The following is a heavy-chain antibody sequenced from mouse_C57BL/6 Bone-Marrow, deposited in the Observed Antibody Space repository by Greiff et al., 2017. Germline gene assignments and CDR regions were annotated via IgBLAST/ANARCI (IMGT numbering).Heavy chain of an antibody. CDR3: ATGSSYTWFAY. J-gene: IGHJ3*01. D-gene: IGHD1-1*01. CDR2: IDPENGDT. CDR1: GFNINDDY. V-gene: IGHV14-4*01. Sequence: VQLQESGAELVRPGASVKLSCTASGFNINDDYMHWVKQRPEQGLEWIGWIDPENGDTEYASKFQGKATITADTSSNTAYLQLSSLTSEDTAVYFCATGSSYTWFAYWGQGTLVTVSA.